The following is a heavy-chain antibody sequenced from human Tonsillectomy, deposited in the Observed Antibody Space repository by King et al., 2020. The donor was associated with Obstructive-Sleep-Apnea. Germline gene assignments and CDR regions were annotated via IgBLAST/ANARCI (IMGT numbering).Heavy chain of an antibody. J-gene: IGHJ4*02. D-gene: IGHD1-14*01. V-gene: IGHV1-8*01. CDR2: MNPNSRNT. CDR1: GYTFSTHD. CDR3: ARGQTGCDY. Sequence: QLVQSGAEVKKPGASVKVSCKASGYTFSTHDINWVRQAPGQGLEWMGWMNPNSRNTGYAQKFKGRVTLTRSTSITTAYMELSSLRSEDTAVYYCARGQTGCDYWGQGTLVTVSS.